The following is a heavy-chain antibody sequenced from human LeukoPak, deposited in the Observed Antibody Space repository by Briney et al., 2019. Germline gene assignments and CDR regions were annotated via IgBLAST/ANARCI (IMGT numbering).Heavy chain of an antibody. CDR2: INHSGTT. CDR1: SGSITSSNY. V-gene: IGHV4-4*02. CDR3: ARRGPPRTLLRGVKSGWFDP. Sequence: SETLSLTCAVSSGSITSSNYWSWVRQPPGKGLEWIGEINHSGTTNYNPSLRSRVTISVDTSKNQFSLKLSSVSAADTAVYYCARRGPPRTLLRGVKSGWFDPWGQGTLVTVSS. J-gene: IGHJ5*02. D-gene: IGHD3-10*01.